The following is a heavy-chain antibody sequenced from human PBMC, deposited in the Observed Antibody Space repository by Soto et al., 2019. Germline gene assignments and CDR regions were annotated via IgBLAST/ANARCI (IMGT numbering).Heavy chain of an antibody. D-gene: IGHD6-6*01. Sequence: AVGSLRLSCVASGFIFSDYAMHWARQAPGKGLVWVALISPDGGNQYYSESAKGRFTISRDNSKNTLYLQMNDLRPDDTALYYCARENSRIAPRLFQHWGHGSLVTVS. CDR3: ARENSRIAPRLFQH. CDR2: ISPDGGNQ. CDR1: GFIFSDYA. V-gene: IGHV3-30-3*01. J-gene: IGHJ1*01.